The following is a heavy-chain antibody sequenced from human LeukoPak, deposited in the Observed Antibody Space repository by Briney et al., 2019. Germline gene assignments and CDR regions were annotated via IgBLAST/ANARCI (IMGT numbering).Heavy chain of an antibody. J-gene: IGHJ4*02. CDR1: GGSVSSGTYY. V-gene: IGHV4-39*07. Sequence: SETLSLSCTVSGGSVSSGTYYWSWIRQPPGKGLEGIGNIYYSGSAYYNPSLKSRVTMSVDTSKNQFSLKLSSVTAADTAVYYCARKPIVSSAWYYFDYWGQGTLVTVSS. D-gene: IGHD6-13*01. CDR3: ARKPIVSSAWYYFDY. CDR2: IYYSGSA.